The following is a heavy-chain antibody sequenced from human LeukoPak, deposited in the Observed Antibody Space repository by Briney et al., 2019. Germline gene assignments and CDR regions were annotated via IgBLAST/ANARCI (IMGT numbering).Heavy chain of an antibody. D-gene: IGHD6-13*01. J-gene: IGHJ4*01. CDR2: IYSGGST. V-gene: IGHV3-53*01. Sequence: PGGSLLRSCGAAGFIVVSNIKSWVRQAPGKGLEWVSLIYSGGSTYYADSVKGRFTISRDNSKNTLYLQMNSLRAEDTAVYYCATDAAEQQLVHYFHLWG. CDR1: GFIVVSNI. CDR3: ATDAAEQQLVHYFHL.